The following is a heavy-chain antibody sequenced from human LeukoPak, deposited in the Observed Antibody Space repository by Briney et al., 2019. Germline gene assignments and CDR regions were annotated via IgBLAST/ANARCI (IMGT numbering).Heavy chain of an antibody. J-gene: IGHJ4*02. Sequence: PGGSLRLSCAVSGFTVSGNYMSWIRQAPGKGLEWVSLIYGDDTAPYAASAQGRFTISTNNAKNTMYLQISSRSGEDTAVYSCARHAGGYSHPYDYWGQGVLVTVSS. D-gene: IGHD4-23*01. CDR3: ARHAGGYSHPYDY. CDR1: GFTVSGNY. V-gene: IGHV3-53*01. CDR2: IYGDDTA.